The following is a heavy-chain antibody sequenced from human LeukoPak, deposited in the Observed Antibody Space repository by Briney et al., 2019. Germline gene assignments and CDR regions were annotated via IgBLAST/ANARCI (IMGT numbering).Heavy chain of an antibody. CDR2: IIPIFGTA. J-gene: IGHJ3*02. Sequence: SVKVSCKASGGTFSSYAISWVRQAPGQGLEWMGGIIPIFGTANYAQKFQGRVTITTDESTSTAYMELSSLRSEDTAVYYCARAKSRTHDAFDIWGQGTMVTVSS. CDR1: GGTFSSYA. CDR3: ARAKSRTHDAFDI. V-gene: IGHV1-69*05.